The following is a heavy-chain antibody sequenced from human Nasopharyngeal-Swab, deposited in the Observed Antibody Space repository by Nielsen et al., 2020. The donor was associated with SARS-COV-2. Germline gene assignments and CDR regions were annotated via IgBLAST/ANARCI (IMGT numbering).Heavy chain of an antibody. CDR1: GFTFSSYW. Sequence: GESLKISCAASGFTFSSYWMSWVRQAPGKGLEWVANIQQDGSEKYYVDSVKGRFTISRDNAKNSLYLQMNSLRAEDTAVYYCARIGFPGWDYWGQGTLVTVSS. J-gene: IGHJ4*02. V-gene: IGHV3-7*01. D-gene: IGHD2-15*01. CDR2: IQQDGSEK. CDR3: ARIGFPGWDY.